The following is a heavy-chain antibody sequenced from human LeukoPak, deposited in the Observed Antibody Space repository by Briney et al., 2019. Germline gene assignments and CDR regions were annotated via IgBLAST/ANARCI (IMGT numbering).Heavy chain of an antibody. CDR2: INPSGSST. J-gene: IGHJ5*02. CDR1: GYSFTSHY. V-gene: IGHV1-46*01. CDR3: ARDNSVGDVAWWFDP. Sequence: ASVKVSCKASGYSFTSHYMHWARQAPGQGLEWLGLINPSGSSTLYAQKFQGRITMTRDMSTTTDYMELSSLTYDDTAVYHCARDNSVGDVAWWFDPWGQGTLVTVSS. D-gene: IGHD1-26*01.